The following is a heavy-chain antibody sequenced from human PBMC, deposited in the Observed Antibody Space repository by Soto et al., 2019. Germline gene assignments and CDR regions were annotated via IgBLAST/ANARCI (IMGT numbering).Heavy chain of an antibody. CDR2: INHSGST. D-gene: IGHD6-6*01. Sequence: SETLSLTCAVYGGSFSGYYWSWIRQPPGKGLEWIGEINHSGSTNYNPSLKSRVTISVDTSKNQFSLKLSSVTAADTALYYCARDQSSSPDFFDYWGQGTLVTVSS. CDR3: ARDQSSSPDFFDY. V-gene: IGHV4-34*01. CDR1: GGSFSGYY. J-gene: IGHJ4*02.